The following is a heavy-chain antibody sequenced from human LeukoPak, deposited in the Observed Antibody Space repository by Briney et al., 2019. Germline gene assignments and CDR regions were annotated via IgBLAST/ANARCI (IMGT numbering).Heavy chain of an antibody. D-gene: IGHD4-17*01. V-gene: IGHV3-74*01. J-gene: IGHJ4*02. CDR1: GFTFSSYW. Sequence: GGSLRLSCAASGFTFSSYWMHWVRQAPGKGLVWVSRINSDGSSTSYADSVKGRFTISRDNAKNTLYLQMNSLRAEDTAVYYCAREDYGDLYFDYWGQGTLVTVSS. CDR3: AREDYGDLYFDY. CDR2: INSDGSST.